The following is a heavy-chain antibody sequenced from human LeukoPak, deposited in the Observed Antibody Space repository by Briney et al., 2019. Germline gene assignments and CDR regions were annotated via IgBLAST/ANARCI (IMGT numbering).Heavy chain of an antibody. CDR3: ASPKMYSSGWYIDY. J-gene: IGHJ4*02. CDR1: GGSISSSSYY. Sequence: SETLSLTCTVSGGSISSSSYYWGWIRQPPGKGLEWIGSIYYSGSTYYNPSLKSRVTISVDTSKNQFSLKLSSVTAADTAVYCCASPKMYSSGWYIDYWGQGTLVTVSS. D-gene: IGHD6-19*01. V-gene: IGHV4-39*01. CDR2: IYYSGST.